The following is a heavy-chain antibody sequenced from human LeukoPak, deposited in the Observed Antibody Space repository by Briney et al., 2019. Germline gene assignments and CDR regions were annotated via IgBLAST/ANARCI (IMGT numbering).Heavy chain of an antibody. CDR3: ARGAYYDSSGLDY. V-gene: IGHV4-4*07. CDR1: GGPISSYY. CDR2: IYSSGST. Sequence: ASETLSLTYTGSGGPISSYYWSWIRQPAGKGLEGIGRIYSSGSTNYNPSLKSRVTMSVETSKNQFSLKLNSETAADPAVYYCARGAYYDSSGLDYWGQGPLVTVSS. D-gene: IGHD3-22*01. J-gene: IGHJ4*02.